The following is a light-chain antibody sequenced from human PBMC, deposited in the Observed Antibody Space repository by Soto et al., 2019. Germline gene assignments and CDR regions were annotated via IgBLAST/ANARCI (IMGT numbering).Light chain of an antibody. CDR2: EVS. J-gene: IGLJ2*01. V-gene: IGLV2-23*02. CDR1: NSDVGSHNL. CDR3: CSFAGSSTLDVV. Sequence: QSALTQPASVSGSPGQSITISCTGTNSDVGSHNLVSWYQQRPGKAPKLMIYEVSKRPSGVSNRFSGSKSGNTASLTISGLQAEDEGDYYCCSFAGSSTLDVVFGGGTKVTVL.